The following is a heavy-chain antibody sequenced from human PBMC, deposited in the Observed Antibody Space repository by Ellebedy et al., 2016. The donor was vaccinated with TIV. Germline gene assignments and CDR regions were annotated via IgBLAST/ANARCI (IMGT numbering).Heavy chain of an antibody. V-gene: IGHV5-10-1*01. D-gene: IGHD2-21*02. Sequence: PGGSLRLSCKGSGYSFPSYWISWLRQMPGKGLEWMGRIDPSDSYTNYSPSFQGHVTISADKSTSTAYLQWSSLKASDTAMYYCARQGADCGGDCWRYYYGMYVWGQGTTVTVSS. CDR3: ARQGADCGGDCWRYYYGMYV. CDR2: IDPSDSYT. CDR1: GYSFPSYW. J-gene: IGHJ6*02.